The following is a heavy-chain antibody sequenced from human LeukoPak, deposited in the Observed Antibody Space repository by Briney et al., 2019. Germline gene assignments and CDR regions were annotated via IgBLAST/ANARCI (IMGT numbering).Heavy chain of an antibody. CDR1: GGSISSSSYY. CDR3: ARQYSSGATE. Sequence: SETLSLTCTVSGGSISSSSYYWGWIRQPPGKGLEWIGSIYHSGSTYYNPSLKSRVTISVDTSKNQFSLKLSSVTAADTAVYYCARQYSSGATEWGQGTLVTVSS. CDR2: IYHSGST. V-gene: IGHV4-39*01. J-gene: IGHJ4*02. D-gene: IGHD2-15*01.